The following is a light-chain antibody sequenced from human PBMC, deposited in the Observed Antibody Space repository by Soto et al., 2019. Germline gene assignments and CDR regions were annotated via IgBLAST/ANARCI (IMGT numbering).Light chain of an antibody. J-gene: IGKJ1*01. CDR2: GAA. Sequence: EIVMTQSPATLSVSPGERATLSCRASHIVSSDLSWYHQKPGHAPRLLIYGAATRATGIPARFSGSGSGTEVTLTINSLQAEDFAVYYCQQYNIWPRTFGQGTKVDMK. V-gene: IGKV3-15*01. CDR3: QQYNIWPRT. CDR1: HIVSSD.